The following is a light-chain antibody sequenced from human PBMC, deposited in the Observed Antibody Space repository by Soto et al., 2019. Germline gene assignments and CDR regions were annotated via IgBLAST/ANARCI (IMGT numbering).Light chain of an antibody. CDR1: QSISSW. CDR3: QQYGSSPLLT. V-gene: IGKV1-5*01. CDR2: DAS. J-gene: IGKJ4*01. Sequence: DIQMTQSPSTLSASVGDRVTITCRASQSISSWLAWYQQKPGKAPKLLIYDASSLESGVPSRFSGSGSGTEFTLTISSLQPDDFATYYCQQYGSSPLLTFGGGTKVEIK.